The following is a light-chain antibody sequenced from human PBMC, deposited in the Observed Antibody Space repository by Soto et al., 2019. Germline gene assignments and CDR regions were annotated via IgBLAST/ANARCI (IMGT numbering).Light chain of an antibody. CDR3: QHYNSYSEA. J-gene: IGKJ1*01. Sequence: DSHMTHSPATLSGSVVDRVTITCRASQTISSWLAWYQQKPGKAPKLLIYKASTLKSGVPSRFSGSGSGTEFTLTISSPQPDDFATYYCQHYNSYSEAFGQGTKVDIK. CDR1: QTISSW. V-gene: IGKV1-5*03. CDR2: KAS.